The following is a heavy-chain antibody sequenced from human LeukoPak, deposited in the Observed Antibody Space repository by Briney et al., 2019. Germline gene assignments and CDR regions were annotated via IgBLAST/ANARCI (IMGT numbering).Heavy chain of an antibody. CDR2: INHSGST. V-gene: IGHV4-34*01. CDR3: ARGGIVGATLGVCDY. Sequence: SETLSLTCAAYSGSFSGYYWSWIRQPPGEGLEWIGEINHSGSTNYNPSPKTRVTISVDQSKNQFSLKLSSVTAADTAVYYCARGGIVGATLGVCDYWGQGTLVTVSS. D-gene: IGHD1-26*01. J-gene: IGHJ4*02. CDR1: SGSFSGYY.